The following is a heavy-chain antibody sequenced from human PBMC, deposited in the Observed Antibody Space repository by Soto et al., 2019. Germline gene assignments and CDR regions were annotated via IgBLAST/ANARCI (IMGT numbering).Heavy chain of an antibody. V-gene: IGHV1-69*01. CDR1: GGTFSSYA. CDR2: IIPIFGTA. Sequence: QVQLVQSGAEVKKPGSSVKVSCKASGGTFSSYAISWVRQAPGQGLEWMGGIIPIFGTANYAQKFQGRVTMTADESTSTAYMELSSLRSEDTAVYYCARRYCSGGSCYSPANWFDPWGQGTLVTVSS. J-gene: IGHJ5*02. D-gene: IGHD2-15*01. CDR3: ARRYCSGGSCYSPANWFDP.